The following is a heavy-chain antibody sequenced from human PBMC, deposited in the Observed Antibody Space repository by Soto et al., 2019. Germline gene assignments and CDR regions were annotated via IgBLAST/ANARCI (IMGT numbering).Heavy chain of an antibody. CDR3: AKDSHPGIAAAGSY. V-gene: IGHV3-23*01. CDR1: GFTFSSYA. CDR2: ISGSGGST. J-gene: IGHJ4*02. D-gene: IGHD6-13*01. Sequence: GGSLRLSCAASGFTFSSYAMSWVRQAPGKGLEWVSAISGSGGSTYYADSVKGRFTISRDNSKKTLYLQMNSLRAEDTAVYYCAKDSHPGIAAAGSYWGQGTLVTVSS.